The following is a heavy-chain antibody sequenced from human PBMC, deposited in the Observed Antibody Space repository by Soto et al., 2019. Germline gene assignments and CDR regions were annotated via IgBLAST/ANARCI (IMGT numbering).Heavy chain of an antibody. D-gene: IGHD6-19*01. CDR1: GYIFTNYW. CDR3: ARPSGTSGWYDY. Sequence: ESLKISCKGSGYIFTNYWLGWVRQMPGKGLEWMGIIYPGDSDTRYRPSFQGQVTISADKSNSTAYLQWSSLKASDTAMYYCARPSGTSGWYDYWGQGSLVTVSS. CDR2: IYPGDSDT. V-gene: IGHV5-51*01. J-gene: IGHJ4*02.